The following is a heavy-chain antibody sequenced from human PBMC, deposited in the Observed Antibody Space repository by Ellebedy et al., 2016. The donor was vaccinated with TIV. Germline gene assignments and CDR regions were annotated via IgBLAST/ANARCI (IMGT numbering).Heavy chain of an antibody. CDR2: INAGNGNT. D-gene: IGHD3-22*01. CDR3: ARGLSMIVVVPVRGWFDP. J-gene: IGHJ5*02. Sequence: ASVKVSCKASGYTFTSYAMHWVRQAPGQRLEWMGWINAGNGNTKYSQKFQGRVTITRDTSASTAYMELSSLRSEDTAVYYCARGLSMIVVVPVRGWFDPWGQGTLVTVSS. CDR1: GYTFTSYA. V-gene: IGHV1-3*01.